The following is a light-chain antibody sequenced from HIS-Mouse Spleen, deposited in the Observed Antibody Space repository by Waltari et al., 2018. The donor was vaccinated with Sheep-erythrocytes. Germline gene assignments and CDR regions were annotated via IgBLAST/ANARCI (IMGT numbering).Light chain of an antibody. CDR3: CSYAGSSTPWV. CDR1: SSDVGSYNL. J-gene: IGLJ3*02. V-gene: IGLV2-23*01. Sequence: QSALTQPASVSGSPGQSITISCTGTSSDVGSYNLVSWYQQHQGNAPKHMLYEGSKRPSGVSNRFSGAKSGNTASLTISGLQAEDEADYYCCSYAGSSTPWVFGGGTKLTVL. CDR2: EGS.